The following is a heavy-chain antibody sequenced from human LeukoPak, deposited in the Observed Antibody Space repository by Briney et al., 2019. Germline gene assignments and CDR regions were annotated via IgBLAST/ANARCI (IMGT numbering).Heavy chain of an antibody. CDR1: GFTFSSYS. J-gene: IGHJ4*02. V-gene: IGHV3-21*01. D-gene: IGHD4-17*01. Sequence: TGGSLRLSCAASGFTFSSYSMNWVRQAPGKGLEWVSSISSSSSYIYYADSMKGRFTISRDNAKNSLYLQMNSLRAEDTAVYYCARDLPDYADYVGWGQGTLVTVSS. CDR2: ISSSSSYI. CDR3: ARDLPDYADYVG.